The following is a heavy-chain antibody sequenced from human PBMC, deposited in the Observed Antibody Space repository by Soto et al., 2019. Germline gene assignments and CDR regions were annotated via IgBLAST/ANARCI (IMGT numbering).Heavy chain of an antibody. CDR1: GFTFSSYW. D-gene: IGHD3-22*01. V-gene: IGHV3-74*01. J-gene: IGHJ4*02. CDR3: TTLTMIVVHLDY. Sequence: GGSLRLSCAASGFTFSSYWMHWVRQAPGKGLVWVSRINSDGSSTYYADSVKGRFTISRDNAKNTLYLQMNSLRSEDTAVYYCTTLTMIVVHLDYWGPGTLVTVSS. CDR2: INSDGSST.